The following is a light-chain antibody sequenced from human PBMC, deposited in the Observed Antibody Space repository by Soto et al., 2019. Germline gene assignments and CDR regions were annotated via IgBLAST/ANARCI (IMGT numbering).Light chain of an antibody. Sequence: EVVVTQSPDTVSLSPGEKATLSCRASQSVTSTYLAWYQQRPGQAPRLLISAASSRATGIPDRFSGSGSGTDFTLTISRLEPEDFAVYYCQQYGSSPRPFGQGTKVDI. CDR2: AAS. V-gene: IGKV3-20*01. J-gene: IGKJ1*01. CDR1: QSVTSTY. CDR3: QQYGSSPRP.